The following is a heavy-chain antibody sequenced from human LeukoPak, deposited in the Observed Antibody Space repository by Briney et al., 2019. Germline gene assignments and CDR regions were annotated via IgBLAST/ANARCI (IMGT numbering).Heavy chain of an antibody. J-gene: IGHJ3*02. V-gene: IGHV1-69*05. CDR2: IIPIFGTA. CDR3: ARKGCSSTSCYPPYAFDI. CDR1: GGTFSSYA. Sequence: GSSVKVSCKASGGTFSSYAISWVRQAPGQGLEWMGGIIPIFGTANYAQKFQGRVTITTDESTSTAYMELSSLRSEDTAVYYCARKGCSSTSCYPPYAFDIWGQGTMVTVSS. D-gene: IGHD2-2*01.